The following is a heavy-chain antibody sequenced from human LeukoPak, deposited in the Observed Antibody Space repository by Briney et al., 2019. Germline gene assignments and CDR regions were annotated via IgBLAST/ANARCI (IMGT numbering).Heavy chain of an antibody. CDR3: ARGRIGPVSGGYSVWVVRYFDY. CDR2: INHSGST. Sequence: SETLSLTCAVYGGSFSGYYWSWIRQPPGKGLEWIGEINHSGSTNYNPSLKSRVTISVDTSKNQFSLKLSSVTAADTAVYYCARGRIGPVSGGYSVWVVRYFDYWGQGTLVTVSS. V-gene: IGHV4-34*01. CDR1: GGSFSGYY. J-gene: IGHJ4*02. D-gene: IGHD1-26*01.